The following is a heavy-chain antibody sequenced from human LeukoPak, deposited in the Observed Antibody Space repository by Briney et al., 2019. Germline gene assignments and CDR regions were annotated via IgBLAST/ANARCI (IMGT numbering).Heavy chain of an antibody. Sequence: GRSLRLSCAASGFTFSSYGMHWVRQAPGKGLEWVAVISYDGSNKYYADSVKGRFTISRDNSKNTLYLQMNSLRAEDTAVYYCAKDGPAAIHYYYYGMDVWGQGTTVTVSS. CDR3: AKDGPAAIHYYYYGMDV. CDR1: GFTFSSYG. V-gene: IGHV3-30*18. CDR2: ISYDGSNK. D-gene: IGHD2-2*01. J-gene: IGHJ6*02.